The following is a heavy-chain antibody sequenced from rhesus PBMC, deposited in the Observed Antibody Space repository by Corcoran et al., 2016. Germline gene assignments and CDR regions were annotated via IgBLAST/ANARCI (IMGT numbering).Heavy chain of an antibody. CDR2: IDPDDSDT. Sequence: EVQLVQSGAEVKRPGESLRSSCKISGYSFTSYWIRWWRRMPGKGLDGLGAIDPDDSDTSYRPSFQGQVTISADKSISTTYLQWSSLKASDSATYFCAKGPFYFDYWGQGVLVTVSS. CDR3: AKGPFYFDY. J-gene: IGHJ4*01. CDR1: GYSFTSYW. V-gene: IGHV5-2*01.